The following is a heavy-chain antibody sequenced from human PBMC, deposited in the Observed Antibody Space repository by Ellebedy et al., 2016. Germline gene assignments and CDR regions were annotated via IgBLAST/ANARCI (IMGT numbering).Heavy chain of an antibody. CDR3: ARVQGPRYFDY. Sequence: GGSLRLXXAASGFTFSSYWMTWVRQAPGKGLEWVANIKQDGSEKYYVDSVKGRFTISRDNAKNSLYLQMNSLRAEDTAVYYCARVQGPRYFDYWGQGTLVTVSS. CDR1: GFTFSSYW. CDR2: IKQDGSEK. V-gene: IGHV3-7*03. J-gene: IGHJ4*02.